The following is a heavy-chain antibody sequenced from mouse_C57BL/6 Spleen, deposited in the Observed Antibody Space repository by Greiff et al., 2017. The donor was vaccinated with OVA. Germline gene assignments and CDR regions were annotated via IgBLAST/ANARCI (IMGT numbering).Heavy chain of an antibody. Sequence: QVQLQQPGAELVRPGSSVKLSCKASGYAFTSYWMNWVKQRPIQGLEWIGNIYPSDSDTNYNQKFKDKATLTVDKSSSTAYMQLSSLTSEDSAVYYCARDYSRSVSAFFDYWGQGTTLTVSS. CDR3: ARDYSRSVSAFFDY. CDR2: IYPSDSDT. D-gene: IGHD2-5*01. J-gene: IGHJ2*01. V-gene: IGHV1-52*01. CDR1: GYAFTSYW.